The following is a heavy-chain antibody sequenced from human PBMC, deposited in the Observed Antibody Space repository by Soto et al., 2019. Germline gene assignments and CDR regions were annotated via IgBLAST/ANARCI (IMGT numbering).Heavy chain of an antibody. J-gene: IGHJ5*02. V-gene: IGHV3-30-3*01. CDR1: GFTFSSYA. Sequence: GGSLRLSCAASGFTFSSYAMHWVRQAPGKGLEWVVVISYDVSNKYYADSVNGRFTISRDNSKNTLYLQMNSLRAEDTAVYYCARDPGHWFDPWGQGTLVTVSS. CDR3: ARDPGHWFDP. D-gene: IGHD3-10*01. CDR2: ISYDVSNK.